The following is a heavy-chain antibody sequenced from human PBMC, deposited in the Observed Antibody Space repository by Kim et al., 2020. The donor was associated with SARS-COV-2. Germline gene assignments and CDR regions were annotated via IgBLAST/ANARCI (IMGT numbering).Heavy chain of an antibody. Sequence: GGSLRLSCAASGFTFSSYAMSWVRQAPGKGLEWVSAISGSGGSTYYADSVKGRFTISRDNSKNTLYLQMNSLRAEDTAVYYCAKDVHSSGYSPQTSWGQGTLVTVSS. CDR3: AKDVHSSGYSPQTS. CDR1: GFTFSSYA. D-gene: IGHD3-22*01. CDR2: ISGSGGST. V-gene: IGHV3-23*01. J-gene: IGHJ5*02.